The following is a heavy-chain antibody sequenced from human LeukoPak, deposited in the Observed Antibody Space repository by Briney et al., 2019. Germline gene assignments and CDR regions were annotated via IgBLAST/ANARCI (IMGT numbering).Heavy chain of an antibody. CDR3: ARQSVVRTTAAAGAFDI. CDR2: ISPSGDYI. Sequence: GGSLRLSCAASRFTFSSYATTWVRQAPGKGLEWVSSISPSGDYIYYADSVKGRFTFSRDNSMNTLYLQMNSLGAEDTAIYYCARQSVVRTTAAAGAFDIWGQGTMVTVSS. CDR1: RFTFSSYA. J-gene: IGHJ3*02. D-gene: IGHD2-2*01. V-gene: IGHV3-23*01.